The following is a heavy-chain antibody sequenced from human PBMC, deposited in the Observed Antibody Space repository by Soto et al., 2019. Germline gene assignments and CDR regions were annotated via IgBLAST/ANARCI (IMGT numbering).Heavy chain of an antibody. D-gene: IGHD6-13*01. CDR3: ARQFTAAQHLGPDWFEP. Sequence: GESLKISCMGSGYRFTSYWNSWVRPIPGKGPEGMGRIDPSDSYNNYSMSFQGHVTITADKSISTAYLKWSSQKTSDRAMYSGARQFTAAQHLGPDWFEPWGQGTMVTVSS. CDR1: GYRFTSYW. CDR2: IDPSDSYN. V-gene: IGHV5-10-1*01. J-gene: IGHJ5*02.